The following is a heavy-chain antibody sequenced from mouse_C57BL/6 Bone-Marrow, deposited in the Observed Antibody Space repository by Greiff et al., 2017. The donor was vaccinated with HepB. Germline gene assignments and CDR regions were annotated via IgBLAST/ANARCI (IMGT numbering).Heavy chain of an antibody. Sequence: VQLQQPGAELVKPGASVKLSCKASGYTFTSYWMHWVKQRPGQGLEWIGMIHPNSGSTNYNEKFKSKATLTADKSSSTAYMQLNSLTSEDSAVYFCARRVDYYAMDYWGQGTSVTVSS. J-gene: IGHJ4*01. D-gene: IGHD1-1*01. CDR1: GYTFTSYW. CDR2: IHPNSGST. V-gene: IGHV1-64*01. CDR3: ARRVDYYAMDY.